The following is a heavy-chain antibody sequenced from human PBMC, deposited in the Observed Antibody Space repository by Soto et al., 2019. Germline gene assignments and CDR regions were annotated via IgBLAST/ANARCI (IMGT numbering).Heavy chain of an antibody. J-gene: IGHJ4*02. V-gene: IGHV3-49*04. CDR1: GFTFRDHA. Sequence: GGSLRLSCTASGFTFRDHAMNWVRQAPGIGLESVGIIRSTTYGATTEYAASVKGRFTISRDDSKAIVYLQMNSLKIEDTAVYFCSRGQAGGSYSDYWGQGALVTVSS. CDR3: SRGQAGGSYSDY. CDR2: IRSTTYGATT. D-gene: IGHD3-10*01.